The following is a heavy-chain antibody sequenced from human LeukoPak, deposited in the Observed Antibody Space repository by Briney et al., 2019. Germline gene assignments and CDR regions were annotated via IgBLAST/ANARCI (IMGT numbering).Heavy chain of an antibody. J-gene: IGHJ4*02. D-gene: IGHD3/OR15-3a*01. CDR2: IIPIFGTA. CDR1: GGTFSSYA. V-gene: IGHV1-69*05. CDR3: AGDRTGQYFDF. Sequence: GSSVKVSCKASGGTFSSYAISWVRQAPGQGLEWMGGIIPIFGTANYAQKFQGRVTITTDESTSTAYMELSSLRSEDTAVYYCAGDRTGQYFDFWGQGTLLTVSS.